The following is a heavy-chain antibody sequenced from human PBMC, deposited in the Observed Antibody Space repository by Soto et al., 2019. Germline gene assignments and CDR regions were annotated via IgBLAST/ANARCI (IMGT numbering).Heavy chain of an antibody. J-gene: IGHJ3*01. CDR1: GYTFTSSG. V-gene: IGHV1-18*01. CDR2: ISAHNGSS. D-gene: IGHD3-3*01. CDR3: ATGFLYQGRDSRCDSFDDVDF. Sequence: QVQLVQSGAEVKKPGASVKVSRKASGYTFTSSGMSWVRQAPGQGLEWMGWISAHNGSSKYAQRLQGGCTITTDRSSSTAYMEVRSLRSADTAVDYCATGFLYQGRDSRCDSFDDVDFGGAWTRVNVSS.